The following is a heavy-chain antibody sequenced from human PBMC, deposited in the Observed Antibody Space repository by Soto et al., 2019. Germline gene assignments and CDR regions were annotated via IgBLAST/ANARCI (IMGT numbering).Heavy chain of an antibody. V-gene: IGHV3-21*01. Sequence: GGSLRLSCTVSRFAFNNYGINWVRQAPGKGLEWVSSISKSDYTYYSDSVKGRFTISRGNAKNSVSLQMNTLRVEDTAVYYCAREDSIIIPAVSDFWGQGTLVTVSS. CDR1: RFAFNNYG. J-gene: IGHJ4*02. D-gene: IGHD2-2*01. CDR2: ISKSDYT. CDR3: AREDSIIIPAVSDF.